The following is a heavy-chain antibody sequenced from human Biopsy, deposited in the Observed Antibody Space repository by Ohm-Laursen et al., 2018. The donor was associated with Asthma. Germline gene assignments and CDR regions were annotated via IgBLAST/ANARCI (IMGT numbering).Heavy chain of an antibody. CDR3: ARAQDYYDSRGYYRSFDY. V-gene: IGHV4-59*12. J-gene: IGHJ4*02. CDR1: GGSISSFY. CDR2: VYWTGST. D-gene: IGHD3-22*01. Sequence: TLSLTCGVYGGSISSFYWSWIRQSPEKGLEWMGYVYWTGSTNYNPSLKSRVTMPVDTSKNRMFLELTSVTAADTAVYYCARAQDYYDSRGYYRSFDYWGQGTLVTVSS.